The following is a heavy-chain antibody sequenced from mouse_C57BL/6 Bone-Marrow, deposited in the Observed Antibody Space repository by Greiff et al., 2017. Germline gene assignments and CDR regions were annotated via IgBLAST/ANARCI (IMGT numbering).Heavy chain of an antibody. D-gene: IGHD1-1*01. CDR2: ISSGSSTI. J-gene: IGHJ1*03. V-gene: IGHV5-17*01. Sequence: EVQRVESGGGLVKPGGSLKLSCAASGFTFSDSGMHWVRQAPEKGLEWVAYISSGSSTIYYADTVKGRFPISRDNAKITLFLQMTSLRSDETAMYYCARSYYYGSSYPWYFDVWGTGTTVTVSS. CDR3: ARSYYYGSSYPWYFDV. CDR1: GFTFSDSG.